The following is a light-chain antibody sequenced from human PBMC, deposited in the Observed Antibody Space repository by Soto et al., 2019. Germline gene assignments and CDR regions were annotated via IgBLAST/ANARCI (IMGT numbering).Light chain of an antibody. Sequence: DIQMTQSPSSVSASVGDRVTITCRASERINTYLAWYQQQPGKAPKLLIYAASSLQSGVPSRFSGSGSGTEFTLTISNLQPEDFATYYCQQANSPPITFGGGTKV. CDR1: ERINTY. CDR2: AAS. J-gene: IGKJ4*01. CDR3: QQANSPPIT. V-gene: IGKV1-12*01.